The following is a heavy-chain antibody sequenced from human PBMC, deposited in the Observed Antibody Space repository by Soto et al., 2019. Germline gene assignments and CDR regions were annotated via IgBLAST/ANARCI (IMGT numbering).Heavy chain of an antibody. Sequence: GGSLRLSCAASGFTFSSYSMKWVRDAPGKGLEWVSYITPSSDTIYYADSVKGRFTISRDNGKNSLYLQMNSLRDEDTAVYYCARDIGSGWYYFDYWGQGNMVTVSS. V-gene: IGHV3-48*02. J-gene: IGHJ4*02. D-gene: IGHD6-19*01. CDR3: ARDIGSGWYYFDY. CDR2: ITPSSDTI. CDR1: GFTFSSYS.